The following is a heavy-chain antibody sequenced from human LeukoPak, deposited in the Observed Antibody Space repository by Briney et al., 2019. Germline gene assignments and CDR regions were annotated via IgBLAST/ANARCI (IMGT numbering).Heavy chain of an antibody. CDR3: ARSSQWLVSNDAFDI. CDR2: ISYDGSNK. D-gene: IGHD6-19*01. CDR1: GFTFSSYA. J-gene: IGHJ3*02. V-gene: IGHV3-30-3*01. Sequence: GRSLRLSCAASGFTFSSYAMHWVRQAPGKGLEWVAVISYDGSNKYYADSVKGRFTISRDNSKSTLYLQMNSLRAEDTAVYYCARSSQWLVSNDAFDIWGQGTMVTVSS.